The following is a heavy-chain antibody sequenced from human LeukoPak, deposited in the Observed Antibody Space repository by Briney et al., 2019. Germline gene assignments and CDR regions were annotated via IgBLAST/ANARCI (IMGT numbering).Heavy chain of an antibody. CDR2: IYYSGST. J-gene: IGHJ4*02. D-gene: IGHD5-18*01. CDR1: GYSISSGYY. Sequence: SETLSLTCAVSGYSISSGYYWGWIRQPPGKGLEWIGSIYYSGSTYYNPSLKSRVTISVDTSKNQFSLKLSSVTAADTAVYYCARHFREDTAMVTWAPFFDYWGQGTLVTVSS. V-gene: IGHV4-38-2*01. CDR3: ARHFREDTAMVTWAPFFDY.